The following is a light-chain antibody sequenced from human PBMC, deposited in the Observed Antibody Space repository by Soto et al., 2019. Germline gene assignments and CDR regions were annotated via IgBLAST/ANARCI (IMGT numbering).Light chain of an antibody. J-gene: IGKJ1*01. CDR2: GAS. Sequence: EIVMTQSPATLSVSPGERNTLSCRASQSVSRILAWYQQKPGQAPRLLIYGASTRATGIPVRFSGSGSGTEFTLTISSLQSEDFAVYYCQQYDKWPPTFDQGTKVEIK. V-gene: IGKV3-15*01. CDR1: QSVSRI. CDR3: QQYDKWPPT.